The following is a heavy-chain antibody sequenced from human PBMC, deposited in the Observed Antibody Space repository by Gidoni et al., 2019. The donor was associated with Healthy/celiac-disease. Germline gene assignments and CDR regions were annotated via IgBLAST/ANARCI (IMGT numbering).Heavy chain of an antibody. CDR2: ISWNSGSI. V-gene: IGHV3-9*01. CDR1: GFTFDDYA. J-gene: IGHJ1*01. Sequence: EVQLVESGGGLVQPGRSLRLSCAASGFTFDDYAMHWVRQAPGKGLEWVSGISWNSGSIGYADSVKGRFTISRDNAKNSLYLQMNSLRAEDTALYYCAKDLHRVQGYFQHWGQGTLVTVSS. CDR3: AKDLHRVQGYFQH. D-gene: IGHD1-1*01.